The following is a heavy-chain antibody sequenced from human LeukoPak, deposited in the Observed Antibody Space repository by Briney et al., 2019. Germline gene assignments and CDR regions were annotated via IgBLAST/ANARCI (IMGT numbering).Heavy chain of an antibody. CDR3: AKGLTYWFDP. Sequence: PGGSLRLSCAAAGFAFSSYAMSWVRQAPGKGLEWVSAISGSGGSTYYADSVKGRFTISRDNSKNTLYLQMNSLRAEDTAVYYCAKGLTYWFDPWGQGTLVTVSS. J-gene: IGHJ5*02. V-gene: IGHV3-23*01. CDR2: ISGSGGST. CDR1: GFAFSSYA.